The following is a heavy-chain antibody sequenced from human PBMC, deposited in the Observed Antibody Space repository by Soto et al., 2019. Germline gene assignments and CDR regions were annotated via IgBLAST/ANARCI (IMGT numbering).Heavy chain of an antibody. J-gene: IGHJ5*02. CDR2: INPNSGDT. V-gene: IGHV1-2*02. CDR1: GYPFTSYY. CDR3: ARVQVPAAIAVGFDP. Sequence: GASVKGSCKAYGYPFTSYYSYWVRKAPGQGLEWLGWINPNSGDTKYAQKFQGRVTMTRDTSISTSYMELSSLRSDDTAGYYCARVQVPAAIAVGFDPWGQGTLVTVSS. D-gene: IGHD2-2*01.